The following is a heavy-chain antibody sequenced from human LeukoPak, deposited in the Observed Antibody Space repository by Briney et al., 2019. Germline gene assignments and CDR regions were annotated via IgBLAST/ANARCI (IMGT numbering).Heavy chain of an antibody. V-gene: IGHV5-51*01. D-gene: IGHD6-6*01. J-gene: IGHJ4*02. CDR3: ARCIAARPGVLDY. CDR1: GYSFNTYW. CDR2: IYPGDSDT. Sequence: GESLKISCKGSGYSFNTYWIGWVRQMPGKGLEWMGIIYPGDSDTRYSPSFQGQVTISADKSISTAYLQWSSLKASDTAMYYCARCIAARPGVLDYWGQGTLVTVSS.